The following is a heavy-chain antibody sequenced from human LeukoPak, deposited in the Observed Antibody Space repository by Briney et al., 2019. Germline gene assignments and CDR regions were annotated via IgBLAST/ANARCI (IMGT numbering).Heavy chain of an antibody. CDR1: GFTFSIYG. Sequence: GGSLRLSCAASGFTFSIYGMGWVRQAPGKGLEWVSAIGGRDGSTYYADSVKGRFTISRDNAKNTRYVQMNSLRAEDTAVYYCAKGHYYGSGSLDYWGQGTLVTVSS. CDR2: IGGRDGST. CDR3: AKGHYYGSGSLDY. J-gene: IGHJ4*02. D-gene: IGHD3-10*01. V-gene: IGHV3-23*01.